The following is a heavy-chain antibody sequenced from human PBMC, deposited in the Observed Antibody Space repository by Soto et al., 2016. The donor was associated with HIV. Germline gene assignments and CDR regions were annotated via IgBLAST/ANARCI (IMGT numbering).Heavy chain of an antibody. CDR1: GGTFSSYA. CDR2: INPNSGVT. Sequence: QVQLVQSGAEVKKPGSSVKVSCKASGGTFSSYAISWVRQAPGQGLEWMAWINPNSGVTNYAQNFQGRVTMTRDTSISTAYMELSRLTPDDTAVYYCARVGSGILSGSTGDAFDIWGQGTMVTVSS. CDR3: ARVGSGILSGSTGDAFDI. J-gene: IGHJ3*02. V-gene: IGHV1-2*02. D-gene: IGHD2-15*01.